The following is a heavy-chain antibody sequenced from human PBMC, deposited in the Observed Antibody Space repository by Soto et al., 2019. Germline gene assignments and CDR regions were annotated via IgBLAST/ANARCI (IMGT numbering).Heavy chain of an antibody. D-gene: IGHD6-13*01. CDR2: IFYRGRT. CDR1: GGSISSGGYY. V-gene: IGHV4-31*03. CDR3: ARAQSSSWYNGMDV. J-gene: IGHJ6*02. Sequence: QVQLQESGPGLVKPSQTLSLTCTVSGGSISSGGYYWSWIRQLPGKGLEWIGYIFYRGRTYYSPSLKSRVTISVHTSKTQVSLKLSSVTAADTAVYYCARAQSSSWYNGMDVWGQGTTVTVSS.